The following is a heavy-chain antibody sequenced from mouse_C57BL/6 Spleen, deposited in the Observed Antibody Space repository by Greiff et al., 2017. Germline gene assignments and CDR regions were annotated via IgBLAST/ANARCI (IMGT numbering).Heavy chain of an antibody. V-gene: IGHV5-12*01. CDR3: ARWHYGSSSYAMDY. D-gene: IGHD1-1*01. J-gene: IGHJ4*01. CDR1: GFTFSDYY. CDR2: ISNGGGST. Sequence: EVKLVESGGGLVQPGGSLKLSCAASGFTFSDYYMYWVRQTPEKRLEWVAYISNGGGSTYYPDTVKGRFTISRDNAKNTLYLQMSRLKSEDTAMYYCARWHYGSSSYAMDYWGQGTSVTVSS.